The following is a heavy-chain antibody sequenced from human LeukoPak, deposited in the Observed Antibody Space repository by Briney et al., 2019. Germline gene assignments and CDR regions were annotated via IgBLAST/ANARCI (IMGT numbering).Heavy chain of an antibody. D-gene: IGHD6-13*01. CDR3: AKARGSSWYFDY. CDR1: GFTFSSYS. CDR2: ISSSSSYI. J-gene: IGHJ4*02. Sequence: GGSLRLSCAASGFTFSSYSMNWVRQAPGKGLEWVSSISSSSSYIYYADSVKGRFTISRDNAKNSLYLQMNSLRAEDTAVYYCAKARGSSWYFDYWGQGALVTVSS. V-gene: IGHV3-21*04.